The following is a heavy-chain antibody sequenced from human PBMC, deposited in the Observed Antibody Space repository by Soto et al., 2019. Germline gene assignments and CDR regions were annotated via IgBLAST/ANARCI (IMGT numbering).Heavy chain of an antibody. CDR2: IYYSGST. CDR3: ARDRRYSGYDLFDY. D-gene: IGHD5-12*01. J-gene: IGHJ4*02. V-gene: IGHV4-61*01. CDR1: GGSVSSGSYY. Sequence: PSETLSLTCTVSGGSVSSGSYYWSWIRQPPGKGLEWIGYIYYSGSTNYNPSLKSRVTISVDTSKNQFSLKLSSVTAADTAVYYCARDRRYSGYDLFDYWGQGTLVTVSS.